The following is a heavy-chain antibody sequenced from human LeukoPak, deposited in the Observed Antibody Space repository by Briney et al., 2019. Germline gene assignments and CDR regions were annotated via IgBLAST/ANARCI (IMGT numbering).Heavy chain of an antibody. Sequence: ASVKVSCKASGYTFTSYGISWVRQAPGQGLEWMGWISAYNGNTNYAQKFQGRVNMTTDTSTSTAYMELRSLRSDDTAMYYCARDAKWELLPHAFGVWGQGTMVTVSS. V-gene: IGHV1-18*01. CDR1: GYTFTSYG. J-gene: IGHJ3*01. CDR3: ARDAKWELLPHAFGV. D-gene: IGHD1-26*01. CDR2: ISAYNGNT.